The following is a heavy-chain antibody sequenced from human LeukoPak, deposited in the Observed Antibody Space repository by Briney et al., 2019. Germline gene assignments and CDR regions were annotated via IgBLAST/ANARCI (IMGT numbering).Heavy chain of an antibody. D-gene: IGHD1-26*01. CDR2: IDYSGST. CDR1: SDSNYNTMYY. Sequence: SETLSLTCTVSSDSNYNTMYYWGWIRQPPGKGLEWIGSIDYSGSTNYNPSLKSRVTISVDKSKNQFSLKLSSVTAADTAVYYCARLSSIVGATAWGQGTLVTVSS. V-gene: IGHV4-39*07. J-gene: IGHJ5*02. CDR3: ARLSSIVGATA.